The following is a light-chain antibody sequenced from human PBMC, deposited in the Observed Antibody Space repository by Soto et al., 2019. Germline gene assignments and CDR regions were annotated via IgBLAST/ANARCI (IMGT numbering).Light chain of an antibody. CDR3: QQRNIWPQVT. Sequence: PGARATLSCRASPSVANFVAWYPQKPGQAGRLPIYGAFTRATGIPARFSGSGSGTDFALTISSLEPEDSAVYYCQQRNIWPQVTFGQGTRLEIK. J-gene: IGKJ5*01. V-gene: IGKV3-11*01. CDR1: PSVANF. CDR2: GAF.